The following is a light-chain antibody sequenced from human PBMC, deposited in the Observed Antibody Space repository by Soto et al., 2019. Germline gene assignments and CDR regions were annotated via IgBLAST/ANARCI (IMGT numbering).Light chain of an antibody. V-gene: IGLV2-23*02. CDR3: CSYAGIYV. CDR1: GRDVGRYNL. CDR2: EVT. Sequence: QSALTQPASVSGSPGQSITISCTGTGRDVGRYNLVSWYQQHPGKAPKLMIYEVTKRPSGVSHRFSGSKSGTTASLTISGLQAEDEADYYCCSYAGIYVFGSGTKLTVL. J-gene: IGLJ1*01.